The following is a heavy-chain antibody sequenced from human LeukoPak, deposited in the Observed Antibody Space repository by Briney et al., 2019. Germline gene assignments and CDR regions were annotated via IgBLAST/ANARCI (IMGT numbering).Heavy chain of an antibody. Sequence: GGSLRLSCTASGFTFGDYAMSWVRQAPGKGLEWVGFIRSKAYGGTTEYAASVKGRSTNSRDDSKSIAYLQMNSLKTEDTAVYYCTRGGWLDYWGQGTLVTVSS. J-gene: IGHJ4*02. D-gene: IGHD6-19*01. CDR1: GFTFGDYA. V-gene: IGHV3-49*04. CDR3: TRGGWLDY. CDR2: IRSKAYGGTT.